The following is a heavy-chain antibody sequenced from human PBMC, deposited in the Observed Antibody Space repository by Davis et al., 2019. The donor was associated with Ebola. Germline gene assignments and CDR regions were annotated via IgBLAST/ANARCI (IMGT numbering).Heavy chain of an antibody. CDR3: AREGGYLNTLYYYGMDV. J-gene: IGHJ6*04. CDR1: GFTFSSYA. D-gene: IGHD1-1*01. Sequence: GGSLRLSCAASGFTFSSYAMHWVRQAPGKGLEWVAVISYDGSNKYYADSVKGRFTISRDNSKNTLYLQMNSLRAEDTAVYYCAREGGYLNTLYYYGMDVWGKGTTVTVSS. CDR2: ISYDGSNK. V-gene: IGHV3-30-3*01.